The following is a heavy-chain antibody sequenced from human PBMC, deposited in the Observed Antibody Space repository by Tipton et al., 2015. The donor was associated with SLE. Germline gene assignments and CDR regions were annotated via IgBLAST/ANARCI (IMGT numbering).Heavy chain of an antibody. Sequence: TLSLTCAVYGGSFSGYYWSWIRQPPGKGLEWIGEIYHSGSTNYNPSLKSRVTISVDKSKNQFSLKLSSVTAADTAVYYCARDFGYCSSTSCYRSYGMDVWGQGTTVTVSS. V-gene: IGHV4-34*01. J-gene: IGHJ6*02. CDR1: GGSFSGYY. CDR2: IYHSGST. D-gene: IGHD2-2*02. CDR3: ARDFGYCSSTSCYRSYGMDV.